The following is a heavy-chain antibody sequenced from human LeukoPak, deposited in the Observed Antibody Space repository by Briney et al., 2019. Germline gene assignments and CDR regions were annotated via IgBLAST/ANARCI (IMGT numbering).Heavy chain of an antibody. CDR3: AKGSGLRFLEWLLSFFGY. CDR2: ISGSGGST. D-gene: IGHD3-3*01. V-gene: IGHV3-23*01. CDR1: GFTFSSYA. Sequence: GGSLRLSCAASGFTFSSYAMSWVRQAPGKGLEWVSAISGSGGSTYHADSVKGRFTISRDNSKNTLYLQMNSLRAEDTAVYYCAKGSGLRFLEWLLSFFGYWGQGTLVTVSS. J-gene: IGHJ4*02.